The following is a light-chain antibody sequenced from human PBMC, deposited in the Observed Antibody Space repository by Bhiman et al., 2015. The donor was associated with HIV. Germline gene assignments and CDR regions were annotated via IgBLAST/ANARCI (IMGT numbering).Light chain of an antibody. CDR2: RNN. Sequence: QSVLTQPPSVSGAPGQRVSISCSGSSSNIGSKFVYWYQQLPGTAPKLLIYRNNQRPSGVPDRFSASKSGTSATLGITGLQTGDEADYYCATWDSSLSAEVFGGGTKLTVL. CDR3: ATWDSSLSAEV. CDR1: SSNIGSKF. V-gene: IGLV1-51*02. J-gene: IGLJ2*01.